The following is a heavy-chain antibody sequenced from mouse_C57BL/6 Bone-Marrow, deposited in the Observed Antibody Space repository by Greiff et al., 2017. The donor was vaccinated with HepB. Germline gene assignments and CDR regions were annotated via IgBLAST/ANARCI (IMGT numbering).Heavy chain of an antibody. CDR1: GYTFTSYW. J-gene: IGHJ3*01. CDR2: IDPSDSYT. V-gene: IGHV1-50*01. CDR3: TSYYSNSAWFAY. D-gene: IGHD2-5*01. Sequence: QVQLKQPGAELVKPGASVKLSCKASGYTFTSYWMQWVKQRPGQGLEWIGEIDPSDSYTNYNQKFKGKATLTVDTSSSTAYMQLSSLTSEDSAVYYCTSYYSNSAWFAYWGQGTLVTVSA.